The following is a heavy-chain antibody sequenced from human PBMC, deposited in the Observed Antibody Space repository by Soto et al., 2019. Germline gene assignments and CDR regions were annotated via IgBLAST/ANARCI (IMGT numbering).Heavy chain of an antibody. J-gene: IGHJ6*02. D-gene: IGHD3-16*01. CDR1: GGSVSSGSYY. V-gene: IGHV4-61*01. CDR2: IYYSGST. CDR3: ARDGGHYYYGMDV. Sequence: QVQLQESGPGLVKPSETLSLTCTVSGGSVSSGSYYWSWIRQPPGKELEWIGYIYYSGSTNYNPSLKSRVTISVDTSKNQFSLKLSSVTAADTAVYYCARDGGHYYYGMDVWGQGTTVTVSS.